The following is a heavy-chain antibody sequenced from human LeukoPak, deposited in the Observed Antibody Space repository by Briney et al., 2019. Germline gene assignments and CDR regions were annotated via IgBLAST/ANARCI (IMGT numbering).Heavy chain of an antibody. CDR2: INPSGGST. Sequence: ASVKVSCKASGYTFTSYYMHWVRQAPGQGLEWMGLINPSGGSTNYAQKFQGRVTMTRDTSTSTVYMELSSLRSEDTAVYYCARFAVHRRLAVAGQFGLDYWGQGTLVTVSS. J-gene: IGHJ4*02. V-gene: IGHV1-46*01. CDR3: ARFAVHRRLAVAGQFGLDY. CDR1: GYTFTSYY. D-gene: IGHD6-19*01.